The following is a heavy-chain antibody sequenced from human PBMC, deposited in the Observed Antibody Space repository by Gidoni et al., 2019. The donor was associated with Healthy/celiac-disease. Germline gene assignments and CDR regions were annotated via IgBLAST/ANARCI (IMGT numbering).Heavy chain of an antibody. D-gene: IGHD3-3*01. CDR1: GFTFAEYA. Sequence: EVQLVESGGGLIQTGRSLRLSCAASGFTFAEYAMHWVRQAPGTGLEWVAGLSWNSVSIGYADSVKGRFTISRDNAKNSLYLQMNSLRAEDTALYYCAREALHGATIFGEFDYWGQGTLVTVSS. CDR2: LSWNSVSI. V-gene: IGHV3-9*01. J-gene: IGHJ4*02. CDR3: AREALHGATIFGEFDY.